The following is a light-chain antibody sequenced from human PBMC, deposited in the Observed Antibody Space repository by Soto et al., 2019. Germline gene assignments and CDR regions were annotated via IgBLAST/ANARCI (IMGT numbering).Light chain of an antibody. CDR2: AAS. V-gene: IGKV1-39*01. J-gene: IGKJ1*01. Sequence: DIQMTQSPSSLSASVGDRVTITCQASQAINNDLTWYQQTPGHPPKLLMYAASTLQSGVPSRFSGSRSGPDFTLTISSLQPEDFATYYCQQSYSTRWTFGQGTKGDIK. CDR3: QQSYSTRWT. CDR1: QAINND.